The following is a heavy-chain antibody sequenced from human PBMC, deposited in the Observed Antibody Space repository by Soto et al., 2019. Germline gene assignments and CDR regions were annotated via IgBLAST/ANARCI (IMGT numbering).Heavy chain of an antibody. Sequence: SETLSLTCTVSGGSISSSSYYWGWIRQPPGKGLEWIGSIYYSGSTYYNPSLKSRVTISVDTSKNQFSLKLSSVTAADTAVYYCARLLLSERGLIAAAGTNWFDPWGQGTLVTVSS. CDR2: IYYSGST. CDR3: ARLLLSERGLIAAAGTNWFDP. D-gene: IGHD6-13*01. CDR1: GGSISSSSYY. V-gene: IGHV4-39*01. J-gene: IGHJ5*02.